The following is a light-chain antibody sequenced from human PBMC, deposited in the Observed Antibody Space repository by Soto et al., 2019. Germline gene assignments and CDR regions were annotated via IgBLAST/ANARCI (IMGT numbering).Light chain of an antibody. CDR3: KQYNYYRWT. V-gene: IGKV1-5*03. J-gene: IGKJ1*01. CDR2: QAS. CDR1: QSIRRF. Sequence: DIQMTQSPSSLSASVGDRVTITCRASQSIRRFLAWYQQKPGKAPKLLIYQASNLESGVPSRFSGSGSGTEFTLTISSLQPDDLAVYYCKQYNYYRWTFGQGTK.